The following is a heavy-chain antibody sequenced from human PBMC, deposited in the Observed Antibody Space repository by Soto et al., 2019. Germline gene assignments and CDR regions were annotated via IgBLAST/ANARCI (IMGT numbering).Heavy chain of an antibody. CDR2: IYHSGST. CDR3: ARERAFGESSPGYYYYGMDV. CDR1: GGSISSSNW. Sequence: QVQLQESGPGLVKPSGTLSLTCAVSGGSISSSNWWSWVRQTPGKGLAWIGEIYHSGSTNYNPSLKSRVTISVDKSKNQFSLKLSSVRAADTAVYYCARERAFGESSPGYYYYGMDVWGQGTTVTVSS. V-gene: IGHV4-4*02. J-gene: IGHJ6*02. D-gene: IGHD3-10*01.